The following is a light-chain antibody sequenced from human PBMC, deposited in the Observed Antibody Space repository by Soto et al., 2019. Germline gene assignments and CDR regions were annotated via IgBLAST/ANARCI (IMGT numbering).Light chain of an antibody. CDR1: QDIYTY. CDR3: QYYTLSSGP. J-gene: IGKJ1*01. V-gene: IGKV1-5*01. CDR2: GAS. Sequence: QMTQSPSTLSASVGGRVTIGCRASQDIYTYVAWYRRKSGRSPELLISGASTLESGVPPRFIGSGSGSDFTLTIAGLQPEDFATYYCQYYTLSSGPFGQGTKVDI.